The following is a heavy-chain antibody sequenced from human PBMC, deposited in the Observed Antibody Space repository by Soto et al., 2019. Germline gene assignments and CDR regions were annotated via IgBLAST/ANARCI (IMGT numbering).Heavy chain of an antibody. Sequence: ASLKVFCKASGYTFTSYAMHWVRQAPGQRLEWMGWINAGNGNTKYSQKFQGRVTITRDTSASTAYMELSSLRSEDTAVYYCARRGSYDSREVDYWGQGTLVTVS. D-gene: IGHD1-26*01. CDR3: ARRGSYDSREVDY. CDR2: INAGNGNT. J-gene: IGHJ4*02. CDR1: GYTFTSYA. V-gene: IGHV1-3*01.